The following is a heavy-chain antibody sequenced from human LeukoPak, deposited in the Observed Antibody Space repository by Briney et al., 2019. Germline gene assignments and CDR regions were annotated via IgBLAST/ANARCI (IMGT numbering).Heavy chain of an antibody. CDR2: ISGSGGST. CDR1: GFTFSSYA. Sequence: PGGSLRLSCAASGFTFSSYAMSWVRQATGKGLEWVSAISGSGGSTYYADSVKGRFTISRDNAKNSLYLQMNSLRAEDTAVYYCARDGVAVAGTDYWGQGTLVTVSS. D-gene: IGHD6-19*01. J-gene: IGHJ4*02. V-gene: IGHV3-23*01. CDR3: ARDGVAVAGTDY.